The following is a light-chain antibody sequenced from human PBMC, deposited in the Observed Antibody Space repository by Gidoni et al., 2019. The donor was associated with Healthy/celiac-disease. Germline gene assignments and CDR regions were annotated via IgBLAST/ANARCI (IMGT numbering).Light chain of an antibody. Sequence: QSVLTQPPSVSESPGQRVTISCTGSSSNIGAGYDVHWYQQLPGTAPKILIYGNSNRPSGVPDRFSGSKSGTSASLAITGLQAEDEADYYCQSYDSSLNVVFGGGTKLTVL. J-gene: IGLJ2*01. CDR2: GNS. CDR3: QSYDSSLNVV. CDR1: SSNIGAGYD. V-gene: IGLV1-40*01.